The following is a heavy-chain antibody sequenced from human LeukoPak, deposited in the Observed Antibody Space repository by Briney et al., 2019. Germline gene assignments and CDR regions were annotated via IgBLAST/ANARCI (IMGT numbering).Heavy chain of an antibody. V-gene: IGHV4-61*01. J-gene: IGHJ5*02. CDR1: GGSISSGLYS. Sequence: EASQTLSLTCDVSGGSISSGLYSWSWIRQPPGKGLEWIGYIYYSGSTNYNPSLKSRVTISVDTSKNQFSLKLSSVTAADTAVYYCARRRLDGGGNWFDPWGQGTLVTVSS. CDR3: ARRRLDGGGNWFDP. D-gene: IGHD3-16*01. CDR2: IYYSGST.